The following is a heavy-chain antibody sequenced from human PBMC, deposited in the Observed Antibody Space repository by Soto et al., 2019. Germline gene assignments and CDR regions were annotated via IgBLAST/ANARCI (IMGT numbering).Heavy chain of an antibody. CDR1: GYTFTGYY. CDR3: ARDLGLTGDLTIGPSFNYYYYMDV. Sequence: ASVKVSCKASGYTFTGYYMHWVRQAPGQGLEWMGWINPNSGGTNYAQKFQGWVTMTRDTSISTAYMELSRLRSDDTAVYYCARDLGLTGDLTIGPSFNYYYYMDVWGKGTTVTVSS. J-gene: IGHJ6*03. V-gene: IGHV1-2*04. D-gene: IGHD7-27*01. CDR2: INPNSGGT.